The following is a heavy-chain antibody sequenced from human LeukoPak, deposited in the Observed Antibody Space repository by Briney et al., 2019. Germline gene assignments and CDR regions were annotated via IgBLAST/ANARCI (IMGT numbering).Heavy chain of an antibody. CDR1: GGSISSSNYY. V-gene: IGHV4-39*07. CDR2: IYYSGST. Sequence: PSETLSLTCTVSGGSISSSNYYWGWIRQPPGKGLEWIGNIYYSGSTYYNPSLKSRVTMSVDTSKNQFSLKLSSVTAADTAVYYCARDDPRLGHIDYWGQGTLVTVSS. CDR3: ARDDPRLGHIDY. J-gene: IGHJ4*02. D-gene: IGHD3-9*01.